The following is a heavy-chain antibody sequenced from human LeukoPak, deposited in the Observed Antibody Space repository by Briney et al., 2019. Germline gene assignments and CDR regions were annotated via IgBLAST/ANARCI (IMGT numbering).Heavy chain of an antibody. CDR1: GFTFSSYE. CDR3: ARSTYYYDSSGEGGAFDI. D-gene: IGHD3-22*01. V-gene: IGHV3-48*03. Sequence: GGSLRLSCAASGFTFSSYEMNWVRQAPGKGLEWVSYISSSGSTIYYADSVKGRFTISRDNAKNSLYLQMNSLRAEDTAVYYCARSTYYYDSSGEGGAFDIWGQGTMVTVSS. CDR2: ISSSGSTI. J-gene: IGHJ3*02.